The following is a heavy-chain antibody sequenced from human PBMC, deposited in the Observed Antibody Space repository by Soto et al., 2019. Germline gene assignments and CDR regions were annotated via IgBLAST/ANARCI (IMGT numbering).Heavy chain of an antibody. CDR2: VVVGSDNT. CDR1: GFTFSKSS. D-gene: IGHD5-12*01. CDR3: ARDPSAYDLPAY. J-gene: IGHJ4*02. Sequence: SVKVSCKTSGFTFSKSSVQWMRQARGQRLEWIGWVVVGSDNTRYAQKFQDRVTITTDKSASTSYMELSSLRSEDTAVYYCARDPSAYDLPAYWGQGTLVTVSS. V-gene: IGHV1-58*01.